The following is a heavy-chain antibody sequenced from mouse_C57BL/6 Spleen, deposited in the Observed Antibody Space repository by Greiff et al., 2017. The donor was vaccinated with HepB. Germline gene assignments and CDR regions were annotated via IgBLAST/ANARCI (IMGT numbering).Heavy chain of an antibody. CDR3: ASYGSSYGYFDY. J-gene: IGHJ2*01. D-gene: IGHD1-1*01. V-gene: IGHV1-7*01. CDR2: INPSSGYT. CDR1: GYTFTSYW. Sequence: QVQLKESGAELAKPGASVKLSCKASGYTFTSYWMHWVKQRPGQGLEWIGYINPSSGYTKYNQKFKDKATLTADKSSSTAYMQLSSMTYEDSAVYYCASYGSSYGYFDYWGQGTTLTVSS.